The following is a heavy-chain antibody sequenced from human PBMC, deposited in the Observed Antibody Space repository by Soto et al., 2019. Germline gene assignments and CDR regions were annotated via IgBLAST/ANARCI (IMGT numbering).Heavy chain of an antibody. Sequence: QVQLQESGPGLVKPSETLSLTCTVSGGSISSYYWSWIRQPPGKGLERIGYIYYSGSTNYNPSLKSRVTISVDTSKNQFSLKLSSVTAADTAVYYCARGGEGREKSRDDYGDYAEPGETYWYFDLWGRGTLVTVSS. CDR2: IYYSGST. J-gene: IGHJ2*01. V-gene: IGHV4-59*08. CDR3: ARGGEGREKSRDDYGDYAEPGETYWYFDL. D-gene: IGHD4-17*01. CDR1: GGSISSYY.